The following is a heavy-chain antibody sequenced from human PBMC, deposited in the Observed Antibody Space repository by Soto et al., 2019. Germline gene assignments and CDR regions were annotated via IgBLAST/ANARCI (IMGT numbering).Heavy chain of an antibody. CDR2: IDPSDSYT. V-gene: IGHV5-10-1*01. D-gene: IGHD1-7*01. J-gene: IGHJ6*02. CDR3: ARHGQDTGTPYSVDAMDV. Sequence: GESLKISCKGSGYSFISHWITWVRQMPGKGLEWMGKIDPSDSYTNYSPSFQGHVTISGDKSISTVYLHWSSLKASDTAMYYCARHGQDTGTPYSVDAMDVWGQGTTVTVSS. CDR1: GYSFISHW.